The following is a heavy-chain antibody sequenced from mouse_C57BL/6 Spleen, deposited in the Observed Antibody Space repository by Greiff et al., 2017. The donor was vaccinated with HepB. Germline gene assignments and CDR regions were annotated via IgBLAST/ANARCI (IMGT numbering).Heavy chain of an antibody. CDR2: IHPNSGST. J-gene: IGHJ2*01. CDR3: SISRFRISFDY. CDR1: GYTFTSYW. Sequence: QVQLQQPGAELVKPGASVKLSCKASGYTFTSYWMHWVKQRPGQGLEWIGMIHPNSGSTNYNEKFKSKATMTVDKASSTAYIQLSSLTSEDSAVYYCSISRFRISFDYWGPATTLPFSS. V-gene: IGHV1-64*01.